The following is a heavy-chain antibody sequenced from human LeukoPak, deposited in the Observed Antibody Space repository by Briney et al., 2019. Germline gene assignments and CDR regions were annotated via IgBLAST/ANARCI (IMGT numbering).Heavy chain of an antibody. J-gene: IGHJ6*02. CDR3: ARVKRGYSYGPGGMDV. V-gene: IGHV4-61*05. Sequence: SETLSLTCTVSGGSISNNSYYWGWVRQPPGKGLEWIGYIYYSGSTNYNPSLKSRVTISVDTSKNQFSLKLSSVTAADTAVYYCARVKRGYSYGPGGMDVWGQGTTVTVSS. D-gene: IGHD5-18*01. CDR1: GGSISNNSYY. CDR2: IYYSGST.